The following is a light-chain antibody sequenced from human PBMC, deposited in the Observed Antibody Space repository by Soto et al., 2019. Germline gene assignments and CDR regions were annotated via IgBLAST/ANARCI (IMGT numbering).Light chain of an antibody. CDR3: QQYHNSPRT. J-gene: IGKJ1*01. CDR1: QSISSNY. V-gene: IGKV3-20*01. Sequence: EIVLTQSPGTLSLSPGERATLSCRASQSISSNYLAWYQQKPGQAPRLLIYRASNRAAGIPDRFSGSGSESDFTLTISRLEPEDFAVYSCQQYHNSPRTFGQGTKVEV. CDR2: RAS.